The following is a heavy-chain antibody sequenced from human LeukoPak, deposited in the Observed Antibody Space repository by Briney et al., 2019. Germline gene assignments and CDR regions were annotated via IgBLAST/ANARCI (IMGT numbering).Heavy chain of an antibody. CDR1: GFNFGSHE. D-gene: IGHD2-15*01. V-gene: IGHV3-48*03. Sequence: HPGGSLRLSCVVSGFNFGSHEMSWVRQAPGKGLKWVSYIGGSGSPTHYADSVKGRFTVSRDNAKNSLYLQLNNLRAEDTAVYYCAREIIPTPDTFDIWGQGTVVTVSS. CDR2: IGGSGSPT. CDR3: AREIIPTPDTFDI. J-gene: IGHJ3*02.